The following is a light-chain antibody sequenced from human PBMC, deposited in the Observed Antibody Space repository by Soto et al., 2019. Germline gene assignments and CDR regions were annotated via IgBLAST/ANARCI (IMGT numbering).Light chain of an antibody. J-gene: IGKJ2*01. V-gene: IGKV1-5*03. CDR3: QQYKRYSPDT. Sequence: DIQMTQSPSTLSASVGDRVTVTCRASQDISRSLAWYQQKPGQAPKLLMYQASNLEREVPSRFSGSGSGTEFTLTIRSLQPDDFATYYFQQYKRYSPDTFGQGTKLDI. CDR2: QAS. CDR1: QDISRS.